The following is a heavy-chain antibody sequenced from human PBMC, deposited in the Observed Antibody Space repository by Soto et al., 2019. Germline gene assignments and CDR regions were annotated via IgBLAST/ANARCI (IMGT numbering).Heavy chain of an antibody. CDR1: GFTFSSYA. CDR2: ISYDGSNK. V-gene: IGHV3-30-3*01. D-gene: IGHD6-19*01. CDR3: ARDHQIYSSADY. J-gene: IGHJ4*02. Sequence: QVQLAESGGGVVQPGRSLRLSCAASGFTFSSYAMHWVRQAPGKGLEWVAVISYDGSNKYYADSVKGRFTISRDNSKNTLYLQMNSLRAEDTAVYYCARDHQIYSSADYWGQGTLVTVSS.